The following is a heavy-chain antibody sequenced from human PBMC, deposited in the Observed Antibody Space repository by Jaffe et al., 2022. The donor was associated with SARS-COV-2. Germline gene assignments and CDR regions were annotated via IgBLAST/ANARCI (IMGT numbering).Heavy chain of an antibody. CDR2: ISGGSVNT. J-gene: IGHJ4*02. CDR1: GFTFSNYA. V-gene: IGHV3-23*01. Sequence: EVQLSESGGGLVQPGGSLRLSCAASGFTFSNYAMSWVRQAPGKGLEWVSGISGGSVNTYSADSVKGRFTISRDNSKNTLYLQMNSLRAEDTAVYYCAKFSQNNWQIYFDSWGQGTLVTVSS. CDR3: AKFSQNNWQIYFDS. D-gene: IGHD1-1*01.